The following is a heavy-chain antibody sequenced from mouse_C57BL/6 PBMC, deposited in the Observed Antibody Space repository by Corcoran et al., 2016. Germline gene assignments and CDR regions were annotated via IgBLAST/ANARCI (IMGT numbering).Heavy chain of an antibody. J-gene: IGHJ2*01. V-gene: IGHV1-18*01. D-gene: IGHD3-2*02. CDR3: ARSVRQLRLHFDY. CDR1: GYTFTDYN. Sequence: EVQLQQSGPELVKPGASVKIPCKASGYTFTDYNMDWVKQSHGKSLEWIGDINPNNGGTIYNQKFKGKATLTVDKSSSTAYMELRSLTSEDTAVYYCARSVRQLRLHFDYWGQGTTLTVSS. CDR2: INPNNGGT.